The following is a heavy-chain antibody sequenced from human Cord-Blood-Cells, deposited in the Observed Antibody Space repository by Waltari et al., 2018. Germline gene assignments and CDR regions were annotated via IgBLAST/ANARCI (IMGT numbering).Heavy chain of an antibody. CDR2: ISNDGSNK. CDR3: ARGITVYDAFDI. Sequence: QVQLVESGGGVVQPGRSLRLSCAASGFTFSSYAMHWVHQAPGKWLKWLAVISNDGSNKYYADSVKGRFTISRDNSKNTLYLQMNSLRAEDTAVYYCARGITVYDAFDIWGQGTMVTVSS. CDR1: GFTFSSYA. V-gene: IGHV3-30-3*01. D-gene: IGHD4-4*01. J-gene: IGHJ3*02.